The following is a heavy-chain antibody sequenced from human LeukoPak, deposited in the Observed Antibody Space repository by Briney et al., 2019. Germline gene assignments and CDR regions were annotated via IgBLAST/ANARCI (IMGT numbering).Heavy chain of an antibody. CDR2: INHSGST. V-gene: IGHV4-34*01. CDR1: GGSFSGYY. Sequence: SETLSLTCAVYGGSFSGYYWSWIRQPPGKGLEWIGEINHSGSTNYNPSLKSRVTISVDTSKNQFPLKLSSVTAADTAVYYCARGIAAAGPLNWFDPWGQGTLGTVSS. J-gene: IGHJ5*02. D-gene: IGHD6-13*01. CDR3: ARGIAAAGPLNWFDP.